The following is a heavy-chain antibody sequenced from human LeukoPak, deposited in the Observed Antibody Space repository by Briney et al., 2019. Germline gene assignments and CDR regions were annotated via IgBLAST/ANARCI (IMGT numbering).Heavy chain of an antibody. CDR2: INHSGST. V-gene: IGHV4-34*01. Sequence: SETLSLTCAVSGGSFSAYYWSWIRQPPGKGLEWIGEINHSGSTNYNPSLKSRVTISIDTSKNQFSLEMSSVTAADTAVYYCARGRGARSSRWYNWFDPWGQGTLVTVSS. D-gene: IGHD6-13*01. CDR3: ARGRGARSSRWYNWFDP. CDR1: GGSFSAYY. J-gene: IGHJ5*02.